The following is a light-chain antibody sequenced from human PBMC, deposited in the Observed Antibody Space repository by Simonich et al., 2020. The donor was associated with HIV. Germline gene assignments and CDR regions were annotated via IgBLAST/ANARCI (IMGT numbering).Light chain of an antibody. CDR1: QGISSW. V-gene: IGKV1-5*03. CDR3: QQYNSYSLT. J-gene: IGKJ4*01. Sequence: DIQMTQSPSTLSASVGDKVTITCRASQGISSWLALYQQKPGKAPKLLFYKASSLESGVPSRFSGSGSGTEFTLTISSLQPDDFATYYCQQYNSYSLTFGGGTKVEIK. CDR2: KAS.